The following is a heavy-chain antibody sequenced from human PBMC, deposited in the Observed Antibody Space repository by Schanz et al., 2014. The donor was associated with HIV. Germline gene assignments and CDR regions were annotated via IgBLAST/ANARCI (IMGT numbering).Heavy chain of an antibody. J-gene: IGHJ5*02. V-gene: IGHV1-69*06. CDR1: GGTSSIYA. CDR2: LIPIFGSP. D-gene: IGHD3-16*01. Sequence: QVQLVQSGAEVKKPGSSVKVACKASGGTSSIYAISWVRQAPGQGLEYMGGLIPIFGSPKYAQKFQGRVTITADKSTSTAYMELSSLRSEDTAIYYCARHLPGGLFSPLNLWGQGTLVTISS. CDR3: ARHLPGGLFSPLNL.